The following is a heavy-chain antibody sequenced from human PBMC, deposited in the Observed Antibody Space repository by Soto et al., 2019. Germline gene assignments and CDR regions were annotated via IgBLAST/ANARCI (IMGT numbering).Heavy chain of an antibody. V-gene: IGHV3-23*01. CDR3: AKRFRVGTTHGYYYGMDV. Sequence: PGGSLRLSCAASGFTFSSYAMSWVRQAPGKGLEWVSAISGSGGSTYYADSVKGRFTISRDNSKNTLYLQMNSLRAEDTAVYYCAKRFRVGTTHGYYYGMDVWGQGTPVTVSS. D-gene: IGHD1-1*01. CDR2: ISGSGGST. CDR1: GFTFSSYA. J-gene: IGHJ6*02.